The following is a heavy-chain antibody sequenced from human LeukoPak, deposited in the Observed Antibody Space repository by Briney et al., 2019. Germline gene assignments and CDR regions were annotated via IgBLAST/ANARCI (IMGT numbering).Heavy chain of an antibody. V-gene: IGHV4-34*01. CDR2: INHSGST. CDR3: ARRLWGSGYYDSSGYRRALPFDY. Sequence: SETLSLTCAVYGGSFSGYYWSWIRQPPGKGLEWIGEINHSGSTNYNPSLKSRVTISVDTSKNQFSLKLSSVTAADTAVYYCARRLWGSGYYDSSGYRRALPFDYWGQGTLVTVSS. CDR1: GGSFSGYY. J-gene: IGHJ4*02. D-gene: IGHD3-22*01.